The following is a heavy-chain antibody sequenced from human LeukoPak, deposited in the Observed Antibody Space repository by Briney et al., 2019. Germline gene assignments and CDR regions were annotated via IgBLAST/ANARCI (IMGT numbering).Heavy chain of an antibody. Sequence: ASVKVSCKASGYTFTSYYMHWVRQAPGQGLEWMGIINPSGGSTSYAQKFQGRVTMTRNTSISTAYMELSSLRSEDTAVYYCASRYYDSSGYYNGDYWGQGTLVTVSS. V-gene: IGHV1-46*01. D-gene: IGHD3-22*01. CDR1: GYTFTSYY. CDR2: INPSGGST. J-gene: IGHJ4*02. CDR3: ASRYYDSSGYYNGDY.